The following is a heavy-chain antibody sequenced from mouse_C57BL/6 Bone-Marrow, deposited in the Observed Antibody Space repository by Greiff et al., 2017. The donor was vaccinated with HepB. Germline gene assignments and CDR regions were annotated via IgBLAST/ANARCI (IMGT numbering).Heavy chain of an antibody. Sequence: QVQLQQPGAELVKPGASVKMSCKASGYTFTSYWITWVKQRPGQGLKWIGDIYPGSGSTNYNEKFKSKATLTVDTSSSTAYMQLSSLTSEDSAVYYCARTYGSSPCHYWGQGTTLTVSS. D-gene: IGHD1-1*01. CDR2: IYPGSGST. CDR3: ARTYGSSPCHY. V-gene: IGHV1-55*01. J-gene: IGHJ2*01. CDR1: GYTFTSYW.